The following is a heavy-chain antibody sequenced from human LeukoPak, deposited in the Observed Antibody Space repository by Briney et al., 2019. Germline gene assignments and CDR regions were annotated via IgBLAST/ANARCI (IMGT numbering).Heavy chain of an antibody. D-gene: IGHD2/OR15-2a*01. V-gene: IGHV3-74*01. CDR3: AKYSDSTGAHYFDY. Sequence: GSLRLSCAASGFTFSNYWMHWVRQAPGKGLVWVSRIDSDGSSTSYADSVKGRFTISRDNSKNTLSLQMNSLRVEDTALYYCAKYSDSTGAHYFDYWGQGTLVTVSS. CDR2: IDSDGSST. CDR1: GFTFSNYW. J-gene: IGHJ4*02.